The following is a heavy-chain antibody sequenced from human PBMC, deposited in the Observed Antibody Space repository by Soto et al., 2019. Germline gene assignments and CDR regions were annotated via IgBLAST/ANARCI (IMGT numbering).Heavy chain of an antibody. CDR3: ARVLGAPLYYFDY. CDR2: ISGSGGST. J-gene: IGHJ4*02. D-gene: IGHD1-26*01. Sequence: PGWSLRLSCAASGFTFSSYAMSWVRQVPGKGLEWVSAISGSGGSTYYADSVKGRFTISRDNSKNTLYLQMNSLRAEDTAVYYCARVLGAPLYYFDYWGQGILVTVSS. CDR1: GFTFSSYA. V-gene: IGHV3-23*01.